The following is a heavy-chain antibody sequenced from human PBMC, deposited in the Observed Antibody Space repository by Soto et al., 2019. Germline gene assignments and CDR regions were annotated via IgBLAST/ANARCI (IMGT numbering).Heavy chain of an antibody. CDR2: ISGSGGST. D-gene: IGHD4-17*01. CDR1: GFTFSSYA. V-gene: IGHV3-23*01. CDR3: AKDLTTVTTYDY. Sequence: GGSLSLSCAASGFTFSSYAMSWVRPAPGKGLEWVSAISGSGGSTYYADSVKGRFTISRDNSKNTLYLQMNSLRAEDTAVYYCAKDLTTVTTYDYWGQGTLVTVS. J-gene: IGHJ4*02.